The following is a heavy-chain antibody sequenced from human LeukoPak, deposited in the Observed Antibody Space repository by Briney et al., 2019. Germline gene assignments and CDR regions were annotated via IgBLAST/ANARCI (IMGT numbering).Heavy chain of an antibody. J-gene: IGHJ4*02. V-gene: IGHV4-59*01. CDR1: GGSISSYY. D-gene: IGHD1-26*01. CDR2: IYYSGST. Sequence: TSETLSLTCAVSGGSISSYYWTWIRQPPGKGLEWIGSIYYSGSTNYNPSLKSRVTISVDTSKNQFSLKLTSVTAADTAVYYCARYSGSYYSQFDYWGQGTLVTVSS. CDR3: ARYSGSYYSQFDY.